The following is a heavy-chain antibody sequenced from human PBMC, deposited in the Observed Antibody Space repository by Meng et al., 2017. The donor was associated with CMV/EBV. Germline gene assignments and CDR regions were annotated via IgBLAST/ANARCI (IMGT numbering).Heavy chain of an antibody. D-gene: IGHD2-2*01. CDR3: AKGPHCSTTTCSRLQYYLDY. J-gene: IGHJ4*02. CDR2: IRYDGNDK. V-gene: IGHV3-30*02. CDR1: GLPFNTYG. Sequence: GESLKISCTMSGLPFNTYGMHWVRQAPGKGLEWLAFIRYDGNDKYYADSVKGRFTISRDNSKSTLSLQLNSLRPEDTAMFYCAKGPHCSTTTCSRLQYYLDYWGQGVLVTVSS.